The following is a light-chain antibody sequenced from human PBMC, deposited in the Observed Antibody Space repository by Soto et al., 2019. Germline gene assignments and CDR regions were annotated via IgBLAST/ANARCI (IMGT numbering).Light chain of an antibody. V-gene: IGLV3-9*01. J-gene: IGLJ2*01. CDR1: NIGSKN. CDR2: RDS. Sequence: SYELTQPLSVSVALGQTARITCGGNNIGSKNVHWYQQKPGQAPVLVIYRDSNRPSGIPERFSGSNSGNTATLTISRAQAGDEADYYCQVWDSSTAKEVFGGGTQLTVL. CDR3: QVWDSSTAKEV.